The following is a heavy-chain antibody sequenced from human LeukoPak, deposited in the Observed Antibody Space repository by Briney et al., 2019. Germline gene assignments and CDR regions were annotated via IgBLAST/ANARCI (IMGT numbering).Heavy chain of an antibody. CDR3: ARGAHYDFWSGYPYYYYYMDV. CDR1: GYTFTSYD. V-gene: IGHV1-8*01. CDR2: MNPNSGNT. D-gene: IGHD3-3*01. J-gene: IGHJ6*03. Sequence: ASVKVSCKASGYTFTSYDINWVRQATGQGLEWMGWMNPNSGNTGYAQKFQGRVTMTRNTSISTAYMELSSLRSEDTAVYYCARGAHYDFWSGYPYYYYYMDVWGKGTTVTVSS.